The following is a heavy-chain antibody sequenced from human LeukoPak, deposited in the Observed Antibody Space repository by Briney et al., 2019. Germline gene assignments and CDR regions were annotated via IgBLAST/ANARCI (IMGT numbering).Heavy chain of an antibody. Sequence: GGSLRLSCAASGFDFSTYAINWVRQAPGKGLEWVSAISGSGGSTYYADSVKGRFTISRDNSKNTLYLQMNSLRAEDTAVYYCAKDIVVVPAAILGAFDIWGQGTMVTVSS. D-gene: IGHD2-2*02. V-gene: IGHV3-23*01. CDR2: ISGSGGST. CDR1: GFDFSTYA. J-gene: IGHJ3*02. CDR3: AKDIVVVPAAILGAFDI.